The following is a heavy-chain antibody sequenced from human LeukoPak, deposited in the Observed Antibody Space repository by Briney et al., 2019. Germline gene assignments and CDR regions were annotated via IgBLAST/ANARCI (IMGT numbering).Heavy chain of an antibody. CDR2: IYSGGST. CDR1: GFTVSSNY. V-gene: IGHV3-66*01. Sequence: GGSLRLSCAASGFTVSSNYMSWVRHAPGEGLEWVSVIYSGGSTYYAASVKGRFTISRDNSKNTLYLQMSSLRAEDTAVYYCAREDSSSWYSVDYWGQGTLVTVSS. D-gene: IGHD6-13*01. CDR3: AREDSSSWYSVDY. J-gene: IGHJ4*02.